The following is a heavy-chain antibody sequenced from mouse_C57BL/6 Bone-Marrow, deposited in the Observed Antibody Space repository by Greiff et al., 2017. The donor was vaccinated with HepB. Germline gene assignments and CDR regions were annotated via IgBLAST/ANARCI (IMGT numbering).Heavy chain of an antibody. D-gene: IGHD1-1*01. Sequence: EVQRVESGGGLVQPKGSLKLSCAASGFSFNTYAMNWVRQAPGKGLEWVARIRSKSNHYATYYADSVKDRFTISRDDSESMLYLQMNNLKTEDTAMYYCVRAIYYHWYFDVWGTGTTVTVSS. CDR1: GFSFNTYA. CDR2: IRSKSNHYAT. V-gene: IGHV10-1*01. J-gene: IGHJ1*03. CDR3: VRAIYYHWYFDV.